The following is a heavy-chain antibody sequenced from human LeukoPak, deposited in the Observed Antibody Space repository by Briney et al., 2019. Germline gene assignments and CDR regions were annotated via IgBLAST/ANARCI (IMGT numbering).Heavy chain of an antibody. Sequence: GESLRISCKTSGYSFTSNSIGWVRQMPGKGLEWMGLIYPDDSHTTYGPSFQGHVTISADRSISTAYLQWSSLQASDTAIYYCARRGSTHCSGSYCYFMGFDSWGQGTLVTVSS. CDR3: ARRGSTHCSGSYCYFMGFDS. D-gene: IGHD2-15*01. CDR2: IYPDDSHT. J-gene: IGHJ4*02. V-gene: IGHV5-51*01. CDR1: GYSFTSNS.